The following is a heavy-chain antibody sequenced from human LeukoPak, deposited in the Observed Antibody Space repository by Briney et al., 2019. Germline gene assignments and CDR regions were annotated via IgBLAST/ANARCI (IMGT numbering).Heavy chain of an antibody. V-gene: IGHV4-39*07. CDR3: VTLVSGGSSY. CDR1: GFTFSSYG. D-gene: IGHD2-15*01. Sequence: KSGGSLRLSCAASGFTFSSYGMHWVRQPPGKGLEWIGSIYYSGSTYYNPSLKSRVTLSVDTSKNQFSLKLSSVTAADTAVYYCVTLVSGGSSYWGQGTLVTVSS. CDR2: IYYSGST. J-gene: IGHJ4*02.